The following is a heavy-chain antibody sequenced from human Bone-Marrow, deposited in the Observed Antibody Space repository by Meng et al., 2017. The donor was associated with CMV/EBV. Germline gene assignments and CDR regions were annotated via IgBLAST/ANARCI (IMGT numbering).Heavy chain of an antibody. Sequence: GSLRLSCTVPGGSISSYYWSWIRQPPGKGLEWIGYIYYSGSTNYNPSPKSRVTISVDTSKNQFSLKLSSVTAADTAVYYCARSRLWFGELLPLGYWGQGTLVTVSS. V-gene: IGHV4-59*01. D-gene: IGHD3-10*01. CDR2: IYYSGST. J-gene: IGHJ4*02. CDR3: ARSRLWFGELLPLGY. CDR1: GGSISSYY.